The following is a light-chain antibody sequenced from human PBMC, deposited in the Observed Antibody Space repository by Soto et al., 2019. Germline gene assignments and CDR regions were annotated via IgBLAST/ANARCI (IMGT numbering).Light chain of an antibody. J-gene: IGKJ3*01. Sequence: DIVLTQSPGTLSLSPGERATLSCRASQSVTSNYLAWYQQKPGQAPRLLIYGASSRATGIPYRFSGSGSGTDFTLSISRLEPEDSAVYYCQHDGSSLLFTFGPGTTVYIK. V-gene: IGKV3-20*01. CDR2: GAS. CDR1: QSVTSNY. CDR3: QHDGSSLLFT.